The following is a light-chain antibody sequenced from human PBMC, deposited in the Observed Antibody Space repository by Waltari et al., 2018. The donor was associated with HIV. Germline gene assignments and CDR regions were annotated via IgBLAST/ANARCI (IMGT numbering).Light chain of an antibody. V-gene: IGLV1-51*01. Sequence: QSVLTQPPSVSAATGQKVTISCSRSSSNIGNDYVSLYQHVPGAAPRLLIYDNTKRPSGIPDRFSGSKSGTSATLAITGLQTGDEADYYCGTWDRTLGGGVFGGGTKLTVL. CDR3: GTWDRTLGGGV. J-gene: IGLJ3*02. CDR2: DNT. CDR1: SSNIGNDY.